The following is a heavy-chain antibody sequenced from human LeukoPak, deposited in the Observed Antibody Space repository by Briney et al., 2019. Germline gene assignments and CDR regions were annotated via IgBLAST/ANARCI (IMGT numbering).Heavy chain of an antibody. CDR1: GGSLTSYY. CDR2: IYSSGRT. CDR3: ARDLGYDSSGDYYAYFQL. D-gene: IGHD3-22*01. Sequence: SETLSLTCRASGGSLTSYYWSWIRQPAGKGLEWIGRIYSSGRTNYNPSLKSRVTMSVDTSKNQFSLKLRSVTAADTAVYYCARDLGYDSSGDYYAYFQLWGQGTRLTVSS. J-gene: IGHJ1*01. V-gene: IGHV4-4*07.